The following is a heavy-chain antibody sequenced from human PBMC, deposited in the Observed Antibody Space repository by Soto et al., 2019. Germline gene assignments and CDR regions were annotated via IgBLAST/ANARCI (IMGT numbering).Heavy chain of an antibody. CDR1: GFTFSSYG. V-gene: IGHV3-23*01. J-gene: IGHJ4*02. CDR2: IRYNGGST. CDR3: ARRSSGWYFDY. D-gene: IGHD6-19*01. Sequence: GSLRLSCAASGFTFSSYGMHWVRQAPGKGLEWVAAIRYNGGSTYYADSVKGRFTISRDNSKNTLYLQMNSLRAEDTAVYYCARRSSGWYFDYWGQGTLVTVSS.